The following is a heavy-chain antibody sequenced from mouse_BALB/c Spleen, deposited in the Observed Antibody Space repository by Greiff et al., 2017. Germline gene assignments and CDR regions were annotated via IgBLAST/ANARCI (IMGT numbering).Heavy chain of an antibody. CDR3: AKGITTATSPFDY. V-gene: IGHV1S135*01. J-gene: IGHJ2*01. Sequence: EVKLQESGPELVKPGASVKVSCKASGYAFTSYNMYWVKQSHGKSLEWIGYIDPYNGGTSYNQKFKGKATLTVDKSSSTAYMHLNSLTSEDSAVYYCAKGITTATSPFDYWGQGTTLTVSS. CDR2: IDPYNGGT. D-gene: IGHD1-2*01. CDR1: GYAFTSYN.